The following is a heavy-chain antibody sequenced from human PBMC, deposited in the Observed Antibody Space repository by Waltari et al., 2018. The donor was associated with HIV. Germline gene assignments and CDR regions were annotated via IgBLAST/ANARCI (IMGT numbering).Heavy chain of an antibody. CDR3: ARHEQYYYDSSGYYGWFDP. V-gene: IGHV5-51*01. D-gene: IGHD3-22*01. CDR2: IYPGDSDT. Sequence: EVQLVQSGAEVKKPGESLKISCKGSGYSFTRYWFGCVSQRPGKAREWMRIIYPGDSDTRYSPSFQGQVTISADKSISTAYLQWSSLKASDTAMYYCARHEQYYYDSSGYYGWFDPWGQGTLVTVSS. J-gene: IGHJ5*02. CDR1: GYSFTRYW.